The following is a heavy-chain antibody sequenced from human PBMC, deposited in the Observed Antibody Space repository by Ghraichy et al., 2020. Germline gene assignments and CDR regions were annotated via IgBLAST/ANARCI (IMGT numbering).Heavy chain of an antibody. J-gene: IGHJ4*02. CDR1: GFTFSSYW. CDR2: IKQDGSEK. V-gene: IGHV3-7*03. D-gene: IGHD6-13*01. CDR3: ARFSQLVRRQYYFDY. Sequence: GGSLRLSCAASGFTFSSYWMSWVRQAPGKGLEWVANIKQDGSEKYYVDSVKGRFTISRDNAKNSLYLQMNSLRAEDTAVYYCARFSQLVRRQYYFDYWGQGTLVTVSS.